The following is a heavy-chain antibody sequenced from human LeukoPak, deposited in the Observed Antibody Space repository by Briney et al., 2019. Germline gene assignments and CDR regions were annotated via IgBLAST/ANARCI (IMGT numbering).Heavy chain of an antibody. CDR3: AKRTMSAFDS. CDR1: GFTISSYW. Sequence: GGSLRLSCAASGFTISSYWMTWVRQAPGKGLEWLSGISGSGSGTYYADSVKGRFIISRDNSKNMVYLQMNSLTVEDTATYYCAKRTMSAFDSWGQGTLLIVSS. CDR2: ISGSGSGT. J-gene: IGHJ4*02. V-gene: IGHV3-23*01.